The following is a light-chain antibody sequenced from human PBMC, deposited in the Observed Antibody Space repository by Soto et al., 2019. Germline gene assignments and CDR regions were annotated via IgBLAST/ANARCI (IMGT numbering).Light chain of an antibody. CDR2: EVS. CDR1: SSDVGSYNF. Sequence: QSALTQPAAVSGSPGQSITISCTGTSSDVGSYNFVSWYQHHPGKAPKLMISEVSNRPSGVSNRFSGRKSGNTASLTISGLQAEDEADYYCSSYTTSSTLLVFGGGTKVTVL. V-gene: IGLV2-14*01. J-gene: IGLJ3*02. CDR3: SSYTTSSTLLV.